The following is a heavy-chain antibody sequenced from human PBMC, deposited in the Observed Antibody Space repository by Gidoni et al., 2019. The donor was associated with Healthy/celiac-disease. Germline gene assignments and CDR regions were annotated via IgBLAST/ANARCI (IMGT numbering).Heavy chain of an antibody. Sequence: QVQLQESGPGLVKPSQTLSLTCTVSGGSISRGGYYWSWIRQHPGKGLEWIGYIYNSGSTYYNPSLKSRVTISEDTSKNQFSLKLSSGTAADTAVYYCAGGEWGDYLRYWGQGTLVTVSS. J-gene: IGHJ4*02. CDR2: IYNSGST. D-gene: IGHD4-17*01. CDR1: GGSISRGGYY. CDR3: AGGEWGDYLRY. V-gene: IGHV4-31*03.